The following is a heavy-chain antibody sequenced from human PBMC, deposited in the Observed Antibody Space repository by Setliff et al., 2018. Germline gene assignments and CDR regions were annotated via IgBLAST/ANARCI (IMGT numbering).Heavy chain of an antibody. V-gene: IGHV4-61*09. D-gene: IGHD3-3*01. CDR2: IYTSWSS. Sequence: SETLSLTCTVSGDSISGAKYYWSWIRQSAGKGPEWIGHIYTSWSSNYNPSLKSRVTMSIDTSKNRFSLNLSSVTAADTAVYYCARVTGFLYIDVWGKGTTVTVSS. CDR1: GDSISGAKYY. CDR3: ARVTGFLYIDV. J-gene: IGHJ6*03.